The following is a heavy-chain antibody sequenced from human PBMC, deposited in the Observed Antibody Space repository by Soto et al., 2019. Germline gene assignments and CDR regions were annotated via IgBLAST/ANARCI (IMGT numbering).Heavy chain of an antibody. V-gene: IGHV3-23*01. CDR2: ISSSGGST. CDR1: GFTFSSYA. Sequence: HPGGSLRLSCAASGFTFSSYAMSWVRQAPGKGLEWVSAISSSGGSTYYADSVKGRFTISRDNSKNTLYLQMNSLRAEDTAVYYCASSPLDWGYLYSYYFDYWGQGTLVTVSS. D-gene: IGHD3-16*01. CDR3: ASSPLDWGYLYSYYFDY. J-gene: IGHJ4*02.